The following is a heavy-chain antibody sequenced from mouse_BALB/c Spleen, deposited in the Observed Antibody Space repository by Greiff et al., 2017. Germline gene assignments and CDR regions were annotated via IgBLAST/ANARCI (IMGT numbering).Heavy chain of an antibody. CDR1: GFTFSSYG. D-gene: IGHD2-12*01. CDR2: ISSGGSYT. Sequence: EVQRVESGGDLVKPGGSLKLSCAASGFTFSSYGMSWVRQTPDKRLEWVATISSGGSYTYYPDSVKGRFTISRDNAKNTLYLQMSSLKSEDTAMYYCASSYRGFAYWGQGTLVTVSA. CDR3: ASSYRGFAY. J-gene: IGHJ3*01. V-gene: IGHV5-6*01.